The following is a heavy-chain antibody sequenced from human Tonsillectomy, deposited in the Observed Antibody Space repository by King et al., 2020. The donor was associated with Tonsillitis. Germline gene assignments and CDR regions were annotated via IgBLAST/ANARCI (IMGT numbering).Heavy chain of an antibody. CDR1: GFTVSTNY. J-gene: IGHJ4*02. Sequence: VQLVESGGGLIQPGGSLRLSCAASGFTVSTNYMSWVRQAPGKGLEWVSFIYSGGSTYYADSGKGRFTTSRDNSKNTLYLQMNSLRAEDTAVYYCARVLYYYDSSGYYHQAFDYWGQGTLVTVSS. CDR2: IYSGGST. CDR3: ARVLYYYDSSGYYHQAFDY. D-gene: IGHD3-22*01. V-gene: IGHV3-53*01.